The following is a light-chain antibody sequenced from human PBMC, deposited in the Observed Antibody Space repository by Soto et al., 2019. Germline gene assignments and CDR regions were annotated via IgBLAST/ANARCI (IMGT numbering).Light chain of an antibody. CDR3: QSADSTGVNGV. V-gene: IGLV3-25*02. J-gene: IGLJ3*02. CDR2: KDS. CDR1: ALSNQY. Sequence: SYELTQPPSMSVSPGQTARITCSGDALSNQYTYWYQQRSGQAPVLLIYKDSERPSGIPERFSGSSSGTTVTLTISGVQAEDEAAYYCQSADSTGVNGVFGGGTKLTVL.